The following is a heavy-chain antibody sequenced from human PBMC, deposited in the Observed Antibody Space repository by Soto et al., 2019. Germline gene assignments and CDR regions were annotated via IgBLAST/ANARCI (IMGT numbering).Heavy chain of an antibody. V-gene: IGHV4-59*01. CDR1: TYSISSYY. Sequence: SETLSLTCSFSTYSISSYYWSWIRQPPGKGLEWIGYIYYSGTSNYNPSLKSRVTIPLDTSKNQFSLKLSSVTAADTAVYYCARDSSVEYYDILTGYYTDYYYGMDVWGQGTTVTVSS. CDR2: IYYSGTS. CDR3: ARDSSVEYYDILTGYYTDYYYGMDV. J-gene: IGHJ6*02. D-gene: IGHD3-9*01.